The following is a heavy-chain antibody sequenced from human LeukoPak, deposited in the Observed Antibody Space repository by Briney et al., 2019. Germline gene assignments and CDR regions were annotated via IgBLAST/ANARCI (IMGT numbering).Heavy chain of an antibody. J-gene: IGHJ4*02. D-gene: IGHD3-10*01. V-gene: IGHV3-20*04. CDR1: GFTFDDYG. CDR3: ARDGVLLWFGELSH. CDR2: INWNGGST. Sequence: PGGSLRLSCAASGFTFDDYGMSWVRQAPGKGLEWVSGINWNGGSTGYADSVKGRFTISRDNAKNSLYLQMNSLRAEDTALYYCARDGVLLWFGELSHWGQGTLVTVSS.